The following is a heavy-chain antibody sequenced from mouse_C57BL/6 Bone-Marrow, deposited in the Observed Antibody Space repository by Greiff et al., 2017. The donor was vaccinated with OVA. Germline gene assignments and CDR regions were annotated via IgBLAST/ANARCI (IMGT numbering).Heavy chain of an antibody. V-gene: IGHV14-4*01. CDR3: TTAGGVAEYCDY. CDR2: IDPENGDT. D-gene: IGHD1-1*01. Sequence: VHVKQSGAELVRPGASVKLSCTASGFNIKDDYMHWVKQRPEQGLAWIGWIDPENGDTEYASKFQGKATITADTSSNTAYLQLSSLTSEDTAVYYCTTAGGVAEYCDYWGQGTTLTVSS. J-gene: IGHJ2*01. CDR1: GFNIKDDY.